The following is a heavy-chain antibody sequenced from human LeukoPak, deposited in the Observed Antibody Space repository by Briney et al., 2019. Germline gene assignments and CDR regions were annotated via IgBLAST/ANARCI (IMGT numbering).Heavy chain of an antibody. J-gene: IGHJ4*02. CDR1: GFTFSSYE. CDR2: ISSSGSTI. Sequence: AGGSLRLSCAASGFTFSSYEMNWVRQAPGKGLEWVSYISSSGSTIYYADSVKGRFTISRDNAKNSLYLQMNSLRAEDTAVYYCAGYCSGGSCYFPPTWGQGTLVTVSS. V-gene: IGHV3-48*03. CDR3: AGYCSGGSCYFPPT. D-gene: IGHD2-15*01.